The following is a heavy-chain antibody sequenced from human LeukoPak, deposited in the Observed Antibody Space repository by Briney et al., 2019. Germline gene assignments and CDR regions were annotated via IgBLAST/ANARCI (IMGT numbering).Heavy chain of an antibody. Sequence: PSETLSLTCSVSGGTVSNYYWSWIRQPPGKGLEWIGYVYYTGSTNYNPSLKSRVTMFEDKSKNQFSLRLYSVTVADTAVYYCARHFAYSSSSYFDYWGQGSLVTVSS. CDR1: GGTVSNYY. D-gene: IGHD6-6*01. CDR3: ARHFAYSSSSYFDY. J-gene: IGHJ4*02. CDR2: VYYTGST. V-gene: IGHV4-59*08.